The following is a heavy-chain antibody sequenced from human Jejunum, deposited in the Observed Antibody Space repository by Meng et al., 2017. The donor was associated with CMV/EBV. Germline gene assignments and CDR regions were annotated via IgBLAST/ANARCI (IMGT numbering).Heavy chain of an antibody. CDR3: ARGKIAVAGITGDY. D-gene: IGHD6-19*01. V-gene: IGHV7-4-1*02. J-gene: IGHJ4*02. CDR2: INTNTGNP. CDR1: GYTFTSHA. Sequence: QVRRVQSGFGVKTPGASGKVSCKASGYTFTSHAMNWVRQAPGQGLEWMGWINTNTGNPTYAQGFTGRFVFSLDTSVSTAYLQISSLKAEDTAVYYCARGKIAVAGITGDYWGQGTLVTVSS.